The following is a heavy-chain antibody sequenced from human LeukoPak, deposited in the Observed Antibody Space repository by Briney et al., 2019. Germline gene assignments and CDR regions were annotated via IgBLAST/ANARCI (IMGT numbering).Heavy chain of an antibody. D-gene: IGHD1-26*01. CDR2: ISGSAYNS. J-gene: IGHJ4*02. V-gene: IGHV3-23*01. CDR3: AKHSGSYFIYYVDS. CDR1: GLTFSSYG. Sequence: PGGSLRLSCAASGLTFSSYGMSWVRQAPSKGLEWVSTISGSAYNSYYADSVKGRFTISRDNSANTLYLQMNSLRAEDTALYYCAKHSGSYFIYYVDSWGQGTLVTVSS.